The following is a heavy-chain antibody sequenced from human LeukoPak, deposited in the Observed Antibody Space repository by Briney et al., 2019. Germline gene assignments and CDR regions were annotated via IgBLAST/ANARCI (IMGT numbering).Heavy chain of an antibody. V-gene: IGHV3-7*01. J-gene: IGHJ4*02. CDR3: AKDQRGGVLRSY. Sequence: GGSLRLSCAASGFTFSLHYMGWVRQTPGKRLEWVANIKEDGSDKFYVDSVKGRFTISKDNAKNSVYLQMNSLRAEDTAVYYCAKDQRGGVLRSYWGQGTLVTVSS. CDR1: GFTFSLHY. D-gene: IGHD4/OR15-4a*01. CDR2: IKEDGSDK.